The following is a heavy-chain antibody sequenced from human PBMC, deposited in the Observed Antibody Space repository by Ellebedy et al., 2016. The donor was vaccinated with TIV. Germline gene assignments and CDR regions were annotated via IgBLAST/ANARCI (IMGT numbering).Heavy chain of an antibody. J-gene: IGHJ4*02. CDR3: ARLGVIAAAGASDY. CDR2: ISSSSSYI. D-gene: IGHD6-13*01. Sequence: GESLKISCAASGFTFNNYAMNWVRQAPGKGLEWVSSISSSSSYIYYADSVRGRFTISRDNAKNSLYLQMNSLRAEDTAVYYCARLGVIAAAGASDYWGQGTLVIVSS. V-gene: IGHV3-21*01. CDR1: GFTFNNYA.